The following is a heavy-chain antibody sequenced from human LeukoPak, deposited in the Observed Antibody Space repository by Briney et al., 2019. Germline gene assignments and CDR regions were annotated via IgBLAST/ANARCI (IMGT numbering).Heavy chain of an antibody. J-gene: IGHJ4*02. D-gene: IGHD6-19*01. V-gene: IGHV3-15*01. CDR3: TTGAGGWHYFDY. CDR2: IKSKTDGGTT. CDR1: GFAFNTYA. Sequence: TGGSLRLSCEASGFAFNTYAMHWVRQAPGKGLEWVGRIKSKTDGGTTDYAAPVKGRFTISRDDSKNTPYLQMNSLKTEDTAVYYCTTGAGGWHYFDYWGQGTLVTVSS.